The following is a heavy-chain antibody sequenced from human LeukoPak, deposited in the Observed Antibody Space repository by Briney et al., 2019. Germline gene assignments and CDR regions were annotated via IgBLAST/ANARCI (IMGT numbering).Heavy chain of an antibody. CDR2: IYHSGST. V-gene: IGHV4-4*02. CDR1: GGSISSSNW. Sequence: SETLSLTCAVSGGSISSSNWWSWVRQPPGKGLEWIGEIYHSGSTNYNPSLKSRVTISVDKSKNQFSLKLSSVTAADTAVYYCARGGMTTVTTGWFDPWGQGTLVTVSS. D-gene: IGHD4-17*01. CDR3: ARGGMTTVTTGWFDP. J-gene: IGHJ5*02.